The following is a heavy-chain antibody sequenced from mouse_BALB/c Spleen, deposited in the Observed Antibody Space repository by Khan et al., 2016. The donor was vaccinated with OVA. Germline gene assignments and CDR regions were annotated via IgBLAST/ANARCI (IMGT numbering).Heavy chain of an antibody. Sequence: VQLKQSGAELVKPGASVKLSCTASGFNIKDTYMHWVKQRPEQGLEWIGRIDPANGNTKYDPKFQGKATITADTSSNTAYLQLSSLTSEDADVYDCARLEAWGQGTTLTVSS. V-gene: IGHV14-3*02. CDR3: ARLEA. CDR2: IDPANGNT. J-gene: IGHJ2*01. CDR1: GFNIKDTY.